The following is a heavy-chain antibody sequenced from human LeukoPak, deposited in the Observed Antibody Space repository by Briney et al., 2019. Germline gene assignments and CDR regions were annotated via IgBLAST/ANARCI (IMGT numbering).Heavy chain of an antibody. Sequence: PSETLSLTCTGSGGSISSGGYYWSWIRQHPGKGLEWTGYIYYSGSTYYNPSLKSRVTISVDTSKNQFSLKLSSVTAADTAVYYCARNKDMTTAEYFQHWGQGTLATVSS. CDR3: ARNKDMTTAEYFQH. CDR2: IYYSGST. J-gene: IGHJ1*01. V-gene: IGHV4-31*03. D-gene: IGHD4-17*01. CDR1: GGSISSGGYY.